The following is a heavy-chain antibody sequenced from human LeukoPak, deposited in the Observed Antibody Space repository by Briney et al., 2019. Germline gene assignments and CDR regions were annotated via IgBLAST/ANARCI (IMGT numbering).Heavy chain of an antibody. J-gene: IGHJ4*02. V-gene: IGHV3-30*01. Sequence: PGGSLRLSCAASELTFSSYAMHWVRQAPGKGLQWVALISYDGGNKYYADSVKGRFTISRDNSKNTLYLLMNSLRTEDTAVYYCARDPLYYGSGSFDYWGQGTLVTVSS. CDR1: ELTFSSYA. D-gene: IGHD3-10*01. CDR2: ISYDGGNK. CDR3: ARDPLYYGSGSFDY.